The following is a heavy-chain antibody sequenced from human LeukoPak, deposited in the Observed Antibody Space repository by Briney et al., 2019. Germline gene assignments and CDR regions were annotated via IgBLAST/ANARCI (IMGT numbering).Heavy chain of an antibody. CDR3: ARAKTTVTKLFDY. J-gene: IGHJ4*02. V-gene: IGHV4-34*01. D-gene: IGHD4-17*01. CDR1: GGSFSGYY. CDR2: INRSGST. Sequence: SETLSLTCAVYGGSFSGYYWSWIRQPPGKGLEWIGEINRSGSTNYNPSLKSRVTISVDTSKNQFSLKLSSVTAADTAVYYCARAKTTVTKLFDYWGQGTLVAVSS.